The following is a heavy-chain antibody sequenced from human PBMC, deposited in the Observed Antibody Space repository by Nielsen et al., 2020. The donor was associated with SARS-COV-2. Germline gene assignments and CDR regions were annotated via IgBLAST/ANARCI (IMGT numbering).Heavy chain of an antibody. V-gene: IGHV4-31*03. CDR1: GGSISSDGSC. CDR2: IYHTGST. CDR3: ARSHTAPGGRDYYYGMDV. J-gene: IGHJ6*02. Sequence: SETLSLTCTVSGGSISSDGSCWSWIRQHPGKGLEWIGYIYHTGSTHYNPSLKSRVIMSVDTSKNQFSLKLSSVTAADTAVYYCARSHTAPGGRDYYYGMDVWGQGTTVTVSS. D-gene: IGHD5-18*01.